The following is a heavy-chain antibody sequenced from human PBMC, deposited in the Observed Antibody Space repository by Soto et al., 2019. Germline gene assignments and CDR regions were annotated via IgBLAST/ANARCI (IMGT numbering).Heavy chain of an antibody. V-gene: IGHV3-74*01. D-gene: IGHD3-10*01. CDR2: INSDGSST. CDR1: GFTFSSYW. CDR3: AREGIWFGGLNAFDI. J-gene: IGHJ3*02. Sequence: GGSLRLSCAASGFTFSSYWMHWVRQAPGKGLVWVSRINSDGSSTSYANSVKDRFTISRDNAKNTLYLQMNSLRAEDTAVYYCAREGIWFGGLNAFDIWGQGTMVTVSS.